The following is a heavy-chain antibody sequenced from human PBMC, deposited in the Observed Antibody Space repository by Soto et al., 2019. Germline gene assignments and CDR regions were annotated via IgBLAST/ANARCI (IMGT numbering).Heavy chain of an antibody. Sequence: QVQLVQSGAEVKKPGSSVKVSCKDSGGTFSTYSMFWVRQAPGQGLEWMGRIIPMLGVRNFAQRFQDRVTITAEKSTATVHMELSSLRSEDTALYYCTIGSWSGEVFDIWGQGTMVTVSS. CDR3: TIGSWSGEVFDI. CDR1: GGTFSTYS. J-gene: IGHJ3*02. D-gene: IGHD2-21*01. V-gene: IGHV1-69*02. CDR2: IIPMLGVR.